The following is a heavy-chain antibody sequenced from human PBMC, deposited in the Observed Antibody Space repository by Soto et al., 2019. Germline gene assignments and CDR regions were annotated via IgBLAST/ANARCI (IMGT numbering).Heavy chain of an antibody. V-gene: IGHV3-11*06. Sequence: GGALRLSCAASGFTFSDYYMSWIRQAPGKGLEWVSYISSSSSYTNYADSVKGRFTISRDNAKNSLYLQMDSLRAEDTAVYCCARDREDIVVVPAAIDYYYYGMDVWGQGTTVPVSS. J-gene: IGHJ6*02. CDR1: GFTFSDYY. D-gene: IGHD2-2*02. CDR3: ARDREDIVVVPAAIDYYYYGMDV. CDR2: ISSSSSYT.